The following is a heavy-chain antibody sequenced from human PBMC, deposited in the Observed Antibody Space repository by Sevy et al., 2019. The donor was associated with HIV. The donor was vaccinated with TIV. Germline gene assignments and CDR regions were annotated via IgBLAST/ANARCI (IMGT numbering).Heavy chain of an antibody. CDR1: GFTFSRNW. CDR3: ASTPGTIAAADYFFDY. D-gene: IGHD6-13*01. CDR2: IKEDGSEK. Sequence: GGSLRLSCAASGFTFSRNWMTWVRQAPEKGLEWVANIKEDGSEKYYGDSVKGRFTISRDNAKNSLYLQMDSLRADDTAMYFCASTPGTIAAADYFFDYWGQGTLVTVSS. V-gene: IGHV3-7*01. J-gene: IGHJ4*02.